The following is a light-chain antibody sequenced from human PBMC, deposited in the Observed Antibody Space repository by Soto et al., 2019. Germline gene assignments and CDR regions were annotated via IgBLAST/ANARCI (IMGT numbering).Light chain of an antibody. CDR1: QTLTSSY. Sequence: EIVLTQSPGTLSLSPGQRATLSCRASQTLTSSYLAWYQQKPGQAPRLLIYGASSRATDIPDRFSGSGSGTDFTLPISRLEPEDFAVYYCQQYGSSPRTFGQGTKVEMK. CDR3: QQYGSSPRT. V-gene: IGKV3-20*01. CDR2: GAS. J-gene: IGKJ1*01.